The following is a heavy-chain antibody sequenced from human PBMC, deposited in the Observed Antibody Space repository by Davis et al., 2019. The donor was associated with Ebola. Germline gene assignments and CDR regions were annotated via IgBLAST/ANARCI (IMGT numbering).Heavy chain of an antibody. J-gene: IGHJ4*02. V-gene: IGHV3-33*08. CDR1: GFTFSSYS. Sequence: GESLKISCAASGFTFSSYSMTWVRQAPGKGLEWVASIRYDGSNKYYADSVKGRFTISRDNSKNTLYLQMNSLRAEDTAVYYCARRSSQALDWGQGTLVTVSS. D-gene: IGHD6-6*01. CDR3: ARRSSQALD. CDR2: IRYDGSNK.